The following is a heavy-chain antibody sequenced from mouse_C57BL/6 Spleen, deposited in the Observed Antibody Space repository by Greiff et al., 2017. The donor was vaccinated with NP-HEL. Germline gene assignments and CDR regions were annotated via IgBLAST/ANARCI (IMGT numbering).Heavy chain of an antibody. CDR2: IDPENGDT. J-gene: IGHJ1*03. D-gene: IGHD1-1*01. Sequence: VQLQQSGAELVWPGASVKLSCTASGFNIEDDYMHWVKQRPEQGLEWIGWIDPENGDTEYASKFQGKATMTADTSSNTAYLQLSSLTSEDTAVYYCTTCGSSSSYWYFDVWGTGTTVTVSS. CDR1: GFNIEDDY. CDR3: TTCGSSSSYWYFDV. V-gene: IGHV14-4*01.